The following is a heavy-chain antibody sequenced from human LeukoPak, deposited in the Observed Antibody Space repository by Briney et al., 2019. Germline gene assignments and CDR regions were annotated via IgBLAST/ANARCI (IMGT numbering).Heavy chain of an antibody. D-gene: IGHD3-16*01. CDR3: ARDTSYTFDY. V-gene: IGHV3-74*01. J-gene: IGHJ4*02. Sequence: GESLKISCAASGFTFSSNWMHWVRQAPGKGLVWVSRINTDGSTTTYADSVKGRFTISRDNAENTLYLQMNSLRAEDTAVYYCARDTSYTFDYWGQGTLVTVSS. CDR2: INTDGSTT. CDR1: GFTFSSNW.